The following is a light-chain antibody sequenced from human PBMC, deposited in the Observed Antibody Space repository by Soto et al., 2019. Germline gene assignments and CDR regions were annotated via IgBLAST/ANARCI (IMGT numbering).Light chain of an antibody. CDR2: DVT. V-gene: IGLV2-11*01. CDR1: SSDIIDYHY. Sequence: QSALTQPRSVSGSPGQSVTISCTGTSSDIIDYHYNSVSWYQQHPDKAPKVMIFDVTKRPSGVPDRFSGSKSGNTASLTISGLQAEDEADYYCCSYAGTYTYVFGTGTKVTVL. CDR3: CSYAGTYTYV. J-gene: IGLJ1*01.